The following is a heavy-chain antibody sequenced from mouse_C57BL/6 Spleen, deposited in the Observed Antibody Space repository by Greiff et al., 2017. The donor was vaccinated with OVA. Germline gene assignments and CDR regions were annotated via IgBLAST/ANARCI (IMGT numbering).Heavy chain of an antibody. CDR2: IYPSNGGT. V-gene: IGHV1-53*01. CDR1: GYTFACYW. CDR3: ARRDYGYDGGAKEG. D-gene: IGHD2-2*01. Sequence: QVQLQQPGTELVKPGASVKLSCKASGYTFACYWMHWVKQRPGQGLEWIGNIYPSNGGTNYNEKFKGKATLTVDTSSNTAYLQLSSLPSEDSAVYYCARRDYGYDGGAKEGCGQGTTVTVSS. J-gene: IGHJ4*01.